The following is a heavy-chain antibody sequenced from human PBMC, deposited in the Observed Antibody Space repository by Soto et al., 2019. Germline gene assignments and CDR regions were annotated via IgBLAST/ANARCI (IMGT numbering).Heavy chain of an antibody. D-gene: IGHD2-15*01. CDR2: IIPIFGTA. V-gene: IGHV1-69*01. J-gene: IGHJ3*02. Sequence: QVQLVQSGAEVKKPGSSVKVSCKASGGTFSSYAISWVXXXXXQXLEWMGGIIPIFGTANYAXKFQGRVTITADESTSTAYMELXSLRSEDTAVYYCARDLGGYCSGGSCYSGAFDIWGQGTMVTVSS. CDR1: GGTFSSYA. CDR3: ARDLGGYCSGGSCYSGAFDI.